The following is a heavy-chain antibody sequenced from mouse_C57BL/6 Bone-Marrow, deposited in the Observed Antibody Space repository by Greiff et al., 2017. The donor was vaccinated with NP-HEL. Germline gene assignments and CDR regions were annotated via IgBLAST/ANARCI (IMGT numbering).Heavy chain of an antibody. D-gene: IGHD2-5*01. Sequence: EVKLVESGGGLVQPGGSLKLSCAASGFTFSDYYMYWVRQTPEKRLEWVAYISNGGGSTYYPDTVKGRFTISRDNAKNTLYLQMSRLKSEDTAMYYCASDYSNYVSAAMDYWGQGTSVTVSS. CDR2: ISNGGGST. V-gene: IGHV5-12*01. J-gene: IGHJ4*01. CDR3: ASDYSNYVSAAMDY. CDR1: GFTFSDYY.